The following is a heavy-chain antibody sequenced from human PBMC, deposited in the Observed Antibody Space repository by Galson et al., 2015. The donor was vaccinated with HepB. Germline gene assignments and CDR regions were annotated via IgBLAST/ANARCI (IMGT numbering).Heavy chain of an antibody. J-gene: IGHJ6*03. D-gene: IGHD3-3*01. CDR3: AKDPRRMAPNYDLWSGLVHYYYMDV. Sequence: SLRLSCAASGFTFSSYPMKWVRQTPGQGLEWVSGISGSGSNTYYADSVKGRFTITRDNSRNTLYLQMNSLRAEDTAVYYRAKDPRRMAPNYDLWSGLVHYYYMDVWGKGTTVTVSS. CDR1: GFTFSSYP. V-gene: IGHV3-23*01. CDR2: ISGSGSNT.